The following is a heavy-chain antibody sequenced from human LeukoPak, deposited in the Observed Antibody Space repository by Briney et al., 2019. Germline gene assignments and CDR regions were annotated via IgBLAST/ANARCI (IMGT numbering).Heavy chain of an antibody. D-gene: IGHD3-10*01. J-gene: IGHJ3*02. CDR1: GFTFSSYE. Sequence: GGSLRLSCAASGFTFSSYEMNWVRQAPGKGLEWVSYISSSGRTIYYADSVKGRFTISRDNAKNSLYLQMNSLRAEDTAVYYCARDRRGSIGAFDIWGQGTMVTVSS. CDR3: ARDRRGSIGAFDI. V-gene: IGHV3-48*03. CDR2: ISSSGRTI.